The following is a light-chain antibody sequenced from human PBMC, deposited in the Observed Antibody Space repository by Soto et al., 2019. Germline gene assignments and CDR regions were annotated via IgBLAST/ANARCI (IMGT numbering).Light chain of an antibody. CDR1: SSNIGAGYD. CDR2: EVS. V-gene: IGLV2-14*01. CDR3: SSYTSSSTLV. Sequence: QSVLTQPPSVSGAPGQRVTISCTGSSSNIGAGYDVHWYQQHPGKAPKLMIYEVSNRPSGVSNRFSGSKSGNTASLTISGLQAEDEADYYCSSYTSSSTLVFGTGTKVT. J-gene: IGLJ1*01.